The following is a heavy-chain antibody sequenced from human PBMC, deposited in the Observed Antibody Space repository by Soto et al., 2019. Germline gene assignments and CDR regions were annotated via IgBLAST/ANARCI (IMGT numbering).Heavy chain of an antibody. J-gene: IGHJ3*02. CDR3: ARRLGTLPVFAFDI. CDR1: GFSLSTSGVG. CDR2: IYWSGDE. V-gene: IGHV2-5*01. Sequence: QGTLKESGPTLVKPTQTLTLTCSFSGFSLSTSGVGVGWIRQSPGKALEWLALIYWSGDEHYRPSLKSRLSIIKDTSKNHVVLIMTDMDPVDTATYYCARRLGTLPVFAFDIWGQGTMVTVSS. D-gene: IGHD1-7*01.